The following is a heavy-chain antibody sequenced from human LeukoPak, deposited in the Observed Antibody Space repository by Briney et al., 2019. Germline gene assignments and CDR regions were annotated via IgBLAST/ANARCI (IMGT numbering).Heavy chain of an antibody. CDR2: IRNRDRGHHT. Sequence: GGSLRLSCAASGFPFSRYSMLWVRPAPGKGLEWVGRIRNRDRGHHTDYAASVKGRFTVSRDDSKNSVYLQMNSLKTEDTAVYYFARPYGIDWSIDYFDYGGQGTLVTVSS. J-gene: IGHJ4*02. V-gene: IGHV3-72*01. CDR3: ARPYGIDWSIDYFDY. CDR1: GFPFSRYS. D-gene: IGHD3-9*01.